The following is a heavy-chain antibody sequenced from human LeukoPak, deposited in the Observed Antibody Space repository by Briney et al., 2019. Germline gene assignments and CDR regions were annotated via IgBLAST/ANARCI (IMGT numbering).Heavy chain of an antibody. J-gene: IGHJ5*02. V-gene: IGHV1-18*01. Sequence: ASVKVSCKASGYTFTSYGISWVRQAPGQGLERMGWISAYNGNTNYAQKLQGRVTMTTDTSTSTAYMELRSLRSDDTAVYYCARRAMKTTSDWFDPWGQGTLVTVSS. CDR1: GYTFTSYG. CDR3: ARRAMKTTSDWFDP. D-gene: IGHD2-2*01. CDR2: ISAYNGNT.